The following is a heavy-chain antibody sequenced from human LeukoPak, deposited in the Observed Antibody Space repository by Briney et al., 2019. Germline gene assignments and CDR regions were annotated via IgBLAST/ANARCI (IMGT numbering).Heavy chain of an antibody. V-gene: IGHV3-48*04. D-gene: IGHD6-19*01. J-gene: IGHJ4*02. CDR1: GPTLSSFG. CDR2: ISVNRNTI. Sequence: GGSLRLSCAVSGPTLSSFGTNWVSQVPGRWMEWVAYISVNRNTIHYAYSVKGRFTISRDNAKNSLFLQVDSLRAEDTAMYYCVTESGWLFDYWGQGTLVTVSS. CDR3: VTESGWLFDY.